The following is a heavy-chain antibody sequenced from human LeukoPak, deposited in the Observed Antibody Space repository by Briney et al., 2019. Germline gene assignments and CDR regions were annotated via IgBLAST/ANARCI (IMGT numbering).Heavy chain of an antibody. J-gene: IGHJ4*02. CDR2: IYYCGST. CDR3: ARSDSSGYYATLDY. CDR1: GGSISSYY. V-gene: IGHV4-59*01. Sequence: SETLSLTCTVSGGSISSYYWSWIRQPPGKGLEWIGYIYYCGSTNYNPSLKSRVTISVDTSKNQFSLKLSSVTAADTAVYYCARSDSSGYYATLDYWGQGTLVTVSS. D-gene: IGHD3-22*01.